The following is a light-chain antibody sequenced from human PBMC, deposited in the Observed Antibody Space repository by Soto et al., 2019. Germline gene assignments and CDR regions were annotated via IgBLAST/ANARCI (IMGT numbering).Light chain of an antibody. CDR2: DNN. J-gene: IGLJ2*01. Sequence: QSVLTQPPSVSAAPGQTVTISCSGSSSNIGNNYVSSYQQLPGTAPKLLIYDNNKRPSGIPDRFSGSKSGTSATLGITGLQTGDEADYYCGTWDSSLSAGVFGGGTKLTVL. V-gene: IGLV1-51*01. CDR3: GTWDSSLSAGV. CDR1: SSNIGNNY.